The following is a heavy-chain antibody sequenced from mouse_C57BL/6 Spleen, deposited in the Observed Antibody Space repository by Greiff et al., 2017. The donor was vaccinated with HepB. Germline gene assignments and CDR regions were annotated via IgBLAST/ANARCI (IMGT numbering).Heavy chain of an antibody. CDR2: INPSNGGT. CDR1: GYTFTSYW. J-gene: IGHJ4*01. D-gene: IGHD1-1*02. CDR3: ARSRGAVDAMDY. V-gene: IGHV1-53*01. Sequence: VQLKQPGTELVKPGASVKLSCKASGYTFTSYWMHWVKQRPGQGLEWIGNINPSNGGTNYNEKFKSKATLTVDKSSSTAYMQLSSLTSEDSAVYYCARSRGAVDAMDYWGQGTSVTVSS.